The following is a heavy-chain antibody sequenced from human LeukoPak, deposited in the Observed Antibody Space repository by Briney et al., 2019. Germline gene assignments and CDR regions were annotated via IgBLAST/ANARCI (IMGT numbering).Heavy chain of an antibody. J-gene: IGHJ5*02. CDR2: FDPEDGET. V-gene: IGHV1-24*01. CDR1: GYTLTELS. CDR3: ANAHYKYGFAFFDT. D-gene: IGHD3-10*01. Sequence: ASVKVSCKVSGYTLTELSIHWVRQAPGKGLEWMGGFDPEDGETMYTQNLQGRVTMTEDTSTETAYMELTSLRSEDTAVYFCANAHYKYGFAFFDTWGQGTLVTVSS.